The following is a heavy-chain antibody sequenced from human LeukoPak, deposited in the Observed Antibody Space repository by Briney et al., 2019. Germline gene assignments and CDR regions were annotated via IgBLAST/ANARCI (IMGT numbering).Heavy chain of an antibody. J-gene: IGHJ4*02. CDR2: IYSGGST. CDR3: ARGAGEVNVWGSFRLGGFDY. Sequence: GGSLRLSCAASGFTVSRNYMTWVRQAPGKGLKWVSVIYSGGSTYYADSVKGRFTISRDNSKNTLYLQMNSLRAGDTAVYYCARGAGEVNVWGSFRLGGFDYWGQGTLVTVSS. CDR1: GFTVSRNY. V-gene: IGHV3-53*01. D-gene: IGHD3-16*02.